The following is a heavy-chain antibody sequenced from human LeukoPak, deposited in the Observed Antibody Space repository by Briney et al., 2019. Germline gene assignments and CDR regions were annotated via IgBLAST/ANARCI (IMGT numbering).Heavy chain of an antibody. CDR3: ARRVAVAGAGGWFDP. CDR2: IYPGDSDT. Sequence: GESLQISCKGSGYSFTSYWIGWVRQMPGKGLEWMGIIYPGDSDTRYSPSFQGQVTISADKSISTAYLQWSSLKASDTAMYYCARRVAVAGAGGWFDPWGQGTLVTVSS. J-gene: IGHJ5*02. V-gene: IGHV5-51*01. D-gene: IGHD6-19*01. CDR1: GYSFTSYW.